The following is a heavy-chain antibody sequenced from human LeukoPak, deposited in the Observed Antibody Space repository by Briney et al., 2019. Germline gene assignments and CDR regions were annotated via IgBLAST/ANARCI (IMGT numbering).Heavy chain of an antibody. J-gene: IGHJ4*02. V-gene: IGHV1-18*01. Sequence: ASVKVSCKASGYTFTSYGISWVRQAPGQGLEWMGWISAYNGNTNYAQKLQGRVTMTTDTSTSTAYMELRSLRSDDTAVCYCARTDYDFWSGYYTHWGQGTLVTVSS. CDR3: ARTDYDFWSGYYTH. CDR2: ISAYNGNT. D-gene: IGHD3-3*01. CDR1: GYTFTSYG.